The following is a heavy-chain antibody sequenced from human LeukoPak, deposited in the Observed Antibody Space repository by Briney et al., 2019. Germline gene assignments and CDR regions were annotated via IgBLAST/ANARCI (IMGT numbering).Heavy chain of an antibody. CDR1: GVSISSSYYY. J-gene: IGHJ4*02. V-gene: IGHV4-39*01. D-gene: IGHD3/OR15-3a*01. CDR3: ERHFGT. CDR2: IYYSGST. Sequence: PSETLSLTCTVSGVSISSSYYYWGWIRQPPGKGLEWIGSIYYSGSTYYNPSLKSRVTISVDTSKNQFSLKLRSVTAADTAVYYCERHFGTWGQGTLVTVSS.